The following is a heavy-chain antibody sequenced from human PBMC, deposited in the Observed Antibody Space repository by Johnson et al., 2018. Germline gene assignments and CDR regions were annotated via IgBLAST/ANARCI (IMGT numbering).Heavy chain of an antibody. CDR1: GFTFSSYA. V-gene: IGHV3-23*01. J-gene: IGHJ6*02. Sequence: VQLQESGGGLVQPGGSLRLSCGASGFTFSSYAMSWVRQAPGKGLEWVSSISTSGVSTYYATSVRGRFTITRDNPKNTVYLPMNSLRVEDTAVYYWKGELRGMDGWGQGTTVTVSS. D-gene: IGHD3-16*01. CDR3: KGELRGMDG. CDR2: ISTSGVST.